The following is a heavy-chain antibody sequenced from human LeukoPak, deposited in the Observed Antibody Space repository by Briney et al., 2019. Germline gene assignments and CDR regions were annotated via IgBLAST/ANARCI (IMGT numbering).Heavy chain of an antibody. CDR1: GGSFSGYY. CDR3: ARGYYGSGN. J-gene: IGHJ4*02. Sequence: PSETLSLTCAVYGGSFSGYYWSWIRQPPGKGLEWIGEINHSGSTNYNPSLKSRVTISVGTSKNQFSLKLSSVTAADTAVYYCARGYYGSGNWGQGTLVTVSS. CDR2: INHSGST. V-gene: IGHV4-34*01. D-gene: IGHD3-10*01.